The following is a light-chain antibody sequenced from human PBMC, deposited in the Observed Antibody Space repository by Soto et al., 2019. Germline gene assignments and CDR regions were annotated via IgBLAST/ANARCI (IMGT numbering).Light chain of an antibody. CDR1: QGISSY. Sequence: ALPVTPSPSPLSSFTGDRVTLLCRASQGISSYLAWYQQKPGKAPKVLIFAASRLQSGVPSRFSGSGSGTDFTLTISSLQPEDFATYYCQQSYSRTFGQGTKVDI. V-gene: IGKV1-8*01. J-gene: IGKJ1*01. CDR3: QQSYSRT. CDR2: AAS.